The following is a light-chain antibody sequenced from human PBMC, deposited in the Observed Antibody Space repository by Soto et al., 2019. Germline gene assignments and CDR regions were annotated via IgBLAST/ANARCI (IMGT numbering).Light chain of an antibody. J-gene: IGKJ5*01. CDR2: GAS. CDR1: QSVSSN. CDR3: QQYNNFPLIT. Sequence: EIVMTQSPATLSVSPGERATLSCRASQSVSSNLAWYQQKPGQAPRLLIYGASTRATGIPARFSGSGSGTEFTLTHISLQSEDFAVYYCQQYNNFPLITFGQGKRLQIK. V-gene: IGKV3-15*01.